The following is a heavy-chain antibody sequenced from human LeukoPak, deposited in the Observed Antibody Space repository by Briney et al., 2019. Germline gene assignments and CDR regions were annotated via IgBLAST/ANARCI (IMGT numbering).Heavy chain of an antibody. Sequence: ASVKVSCKASGYTFTSYDINWVRQATGQGLEWMGWMNPDSGNTGYAQKFQGRVTMTRNTSISTAYMELSSLRSEDTAVYYCARGLVPSIAAASLYAFDIWGQGTMVTLSS. V-gene: IGHV1-8*01. CDR2: MNPDSGNT. CDR1: GYTFTSYD. J-gene: IGHJ3*02. D-gene: IGHD6-13*01. CDR3: ARGLVPSIAAASLYAFDI.